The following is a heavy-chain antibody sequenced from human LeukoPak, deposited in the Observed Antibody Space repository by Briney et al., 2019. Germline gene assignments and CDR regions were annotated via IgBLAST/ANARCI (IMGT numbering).Heavy chain of an antibody. D-gene: IGHD1-1*01. Sequence: GGSLRLSCTASGFTFDDYAMHWVRHAPRKGLEWVSGISWNSGSIDYAGSVRGRFTISRDNANNSLFLHMSSLSAEDTALYYCAKGTGKYWTYFDNWGQGTLVTVSS. CDR3: AKGTGKYWTYFDN. V-gene: IGHV3-9*01. CDR1: GFTFDDYA. J-gene: IGHJ4*02. CDR2: ISWNSGSI.